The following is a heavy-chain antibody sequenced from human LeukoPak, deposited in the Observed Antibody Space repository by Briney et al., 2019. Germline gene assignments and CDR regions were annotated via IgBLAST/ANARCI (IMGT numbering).Heavy chain of an antibody. CDR1: GFTFGSYA. V-gene: IGHV3-23*01. CDR3: AIMHGYYDGSGYWVQ. CDR2: ISPNADRT. J-gene: IGHJ4*02. Sequence: GGSLRLSCAASGFTFGSYAMSWVRQAPGKGLEWVSFISPNADRTSKADSVEGRFTISRDNPRNTLYLQMNSLRDDDTAVYYCAIMHGYYDGSGYWVQWGQGTLVTVSS. D-gene: IGHD3-22*01.